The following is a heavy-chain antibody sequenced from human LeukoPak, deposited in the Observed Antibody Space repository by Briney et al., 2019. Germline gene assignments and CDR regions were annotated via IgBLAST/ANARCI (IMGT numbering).Heavy chain of an antibody. V-gene: IGHV3-74*01. D-gene: IGHD2-15*01. CDR2: INSDGSST. CDR3: ARGYCSGGSCSSGTDFDY. CDR1: GFTFSSYW. Sequence: GGSLRLSCAASGFTFSSYWMHWVRQAPGKGLVWVSRINSDGSSTSYADSVKGRFTISRDNAKNTLYLQMNSLRAEDTAVHYCARGYCSGGSCSSGTDFDYWGQGTLVTVSS. J-gene: IGHJ4*02.